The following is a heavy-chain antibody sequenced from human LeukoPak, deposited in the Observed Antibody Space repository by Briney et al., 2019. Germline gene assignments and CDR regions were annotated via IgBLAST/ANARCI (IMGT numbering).Heavy chain of an antibody. CDR1: GFTFSNYW. Sequence: GGSLRLSCAASGFTFSNYWMFWVRQAPGKGLEWVAVISYDGSNKYYADSVKGRFTISRDNSKNTLYLQMNSLRAEDTAVYYCARDRRGYSYGINYYFDYWGQGTLVTVSS. CDR2: ISYDGSNK. V-gene: IGHV3-30*03. CDR3: ARDRRGYSYGINYYFDY. D-gene: IGHD5-18*01. J-gene: IGHJ4*02.